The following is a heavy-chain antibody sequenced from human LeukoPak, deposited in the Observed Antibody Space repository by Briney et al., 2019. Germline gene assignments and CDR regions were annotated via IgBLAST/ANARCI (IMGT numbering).Heavy chain of an antibody. V-gene: IGHV3-7*01. Sequence: GGSLRLSCAASVYTFSNYWKTCVPQAPGKGPEWVANINQDGSAKHYMGSVKGGFTISRDNANNSLYLQMNNLRVDDKAEYHCATDSFSISSISLPGPDAFDIWGQGTMVTVSS. CDR2: INQDGSAK. CDR3: ATDSFSISSISLPGPDAFDI. D-gene: IGHD3-3*02. J-gene: IGHJ3*02. CDR1: VYTFSNYW.